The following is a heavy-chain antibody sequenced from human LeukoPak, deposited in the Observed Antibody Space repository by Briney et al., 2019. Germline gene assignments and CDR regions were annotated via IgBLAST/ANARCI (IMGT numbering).Heavy chain of an antibody. CDR1: GYTFTSYD. CDR2: MNPNSGNT. D-gene: IGHD6-19*01. Sequence: ASVKASCKAPGYTFTSYDINWVRQATGQGLEWMGWMNPNSGNTGYAQKFQGRVTMTRNTSISTAYMELSSLRSEDMAVYYCARGTLLRAVAGTLPTYYYYGMDVWGQGTTVTVSS. CDR3: ARGTLLRAVAGTLPTYYYYGMDV. J-gene: IGHJ6*02. V-gene: IGHV1-8*01.